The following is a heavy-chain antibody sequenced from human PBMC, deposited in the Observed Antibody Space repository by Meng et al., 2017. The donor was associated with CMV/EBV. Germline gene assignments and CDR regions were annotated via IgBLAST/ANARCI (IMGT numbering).Heavy chain of an antibody. CDR1: GFTFSSYE. V-gene: IGHV3-48*03. CDR3: ARDRIGYNWNYDYYYYGMDV. D-gene: IGHD1-7*01. J-gene: IGHJ6*02. Sequence: GGSLRLSCAASGFTFSSYEMNWVRQAPGKGLEWVSYISSSGSTIYYADSVKGRFTISRDNAKNSLYLQMNSLRAEDTAVYYCARDRIGYNWNYDYYYYGMDVWGQGTTVTVSS. CDR2: ISSSGSTI.